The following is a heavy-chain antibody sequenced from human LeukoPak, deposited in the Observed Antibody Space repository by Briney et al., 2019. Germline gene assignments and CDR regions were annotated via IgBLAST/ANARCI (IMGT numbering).Heavy chain of an antibody. CDR3: ARIKVDDILTGYYRYFDY. CDR1: GFSLSTSGMC. V-gene: IGHV2-70*01. CDR2: IDWDDDK. Sequence: SGPALVKPPQTLTLTCTFSGFSLSTSGMCVSWIRQPPGKVLEWPALIDWDDDKYYSTSLKTRLTISKDTSKNQVVLTMTNMDPVDTATYYCARIKVDDILTGYYRYFDYWGQGTLVTVSS. J-gene: IGHJ4*02. D-gene: IGHD3-9*01.